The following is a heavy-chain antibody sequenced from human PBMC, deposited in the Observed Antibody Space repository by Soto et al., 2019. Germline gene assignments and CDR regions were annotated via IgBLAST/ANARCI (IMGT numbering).Heavy chain of an antibody. CDR2: ISAHNGNT. CDR1: GYAFTTYG. Sequence: QVHLVQSGAEVKKPGASVKVSCKGSGYAFTTYGITWVRQAPGQGLEWMGWISAHNGNTNYARKLQGRVTVTRDTSTSTAYMELRSLRSDDTAVYYCARGRYGDYWGQGALVIVSS. V-gene: IGHV1-18*01. J-gene: IGHJ4*02. D-gene: IGHD1-1*01. CDR3: ARGRYGDY.